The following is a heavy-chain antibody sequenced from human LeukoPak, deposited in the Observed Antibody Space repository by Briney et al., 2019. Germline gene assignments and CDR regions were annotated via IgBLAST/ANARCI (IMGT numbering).Heavy chain of an antibody. J-gene: IGHJ4*02. CDR1: GYTFTDYY. CDR3: AKERNSGYSSLGP. Sequence: ASVKVSCKASGYTFTDYYIHWVRQAPGQGLEWMGWINPNNFDSKYAQKFQGSVTMTRDTSIATAYMELRRLTSDDTAVYYCAKERNSGYSSLGPWGQGTLDTVSS. D-gene: IGHD3-22*01. CDR2: INPNNFDS. V-gene: IGHV1-2*04.